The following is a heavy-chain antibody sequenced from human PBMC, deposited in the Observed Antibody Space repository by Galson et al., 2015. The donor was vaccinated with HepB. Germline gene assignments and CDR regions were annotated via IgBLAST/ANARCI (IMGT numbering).Heavy chain of an antibody. CDR2: INSDGSST. D-gene: IGHD3-22*01. CDR3: ARDPPDSGYPRWDFDL. J-gene: IGHJ2*01. V-gene: IGHV3-74*01. CDR1: GFTVSSSY. Sequence: SLRLSCAASGFTVSSSYMSWVRQAPGKGLEWVSRINSDGSSTSYADSVKGRFTISRDNAKNTLYLQMNSLRAEDTAVYYCARDPPDSGYPRWDFDLWGRGTLVTVSS.